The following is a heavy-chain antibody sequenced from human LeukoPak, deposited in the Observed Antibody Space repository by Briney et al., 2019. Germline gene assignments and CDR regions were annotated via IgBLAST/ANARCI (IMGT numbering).Heavy chain of an antibody. CDR2: INWNGGST. D-gene: IGHD6-6*01. Sequence: GGSLRLSCAASGFTFDDYGMSWVRQAPGKGLEWVSGINWNGGSTGYADSVKGRFTISRDNAKNSLYLQMHSLRAEDTALYYCARDALVAARLGWFDPWGQGTMVTVSS. J-gene: IGHJ5*02. CDR1: GFTFDDYG. V-gene: IGHV3-20*04. CDR3: ARDALVAARLGWFDP.